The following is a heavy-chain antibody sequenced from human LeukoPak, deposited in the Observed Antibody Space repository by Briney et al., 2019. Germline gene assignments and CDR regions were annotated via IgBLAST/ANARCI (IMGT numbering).Heavy chain of an antibody. Sequence: PGGSLRLSCAASGFTFSSYWMSWVRQAPGKGLEWVANIKQDGSEKYYVDSVKGRFTISRDNAKNSLYLQMNSLRAEDTAVYYCARDDGGSYGDYGWFDPWGQGTLVTVSS. D-gene: IGHD4-17*01. V-gene: IGHV3-7*01. J-gene: IGHJ5*02. CDR1: GFTFSSYW. CDR2: IKQDGSEK. CDR3: ARDDGGSYGDYGWFDP.